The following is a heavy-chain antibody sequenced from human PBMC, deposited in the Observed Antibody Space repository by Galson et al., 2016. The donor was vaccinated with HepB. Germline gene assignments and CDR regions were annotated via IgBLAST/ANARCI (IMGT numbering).Heavy chain of an antibody. V-gene: IGHV3-7*01. CDR2: IKHDGGER. CDR3: ARAYFDFWSAHGY. D-gene: IGHD3-3*01. CDR1: GFTFRNYW. J-gene: IGHJ4*02. Sequence: SLRLSCAGSGFTFRNYWMSWVRQAPGKGLEWVANIKHDGGERYYVDSVKGRFTISRDNAKNSLFLQMDSLRAEDTAVDFCARAYFDFWSAHGYWGQGLLVTVSS.